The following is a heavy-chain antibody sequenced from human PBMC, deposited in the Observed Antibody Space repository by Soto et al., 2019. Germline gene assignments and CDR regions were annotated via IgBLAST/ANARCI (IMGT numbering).Heavy chain of an antibody. CDR3: VRIRYQLPSSILWLDP. D-gene: IGHD3-16*01. J-gene: IGHJ5*02. CDR2: INHVGGT. CDR1: GGFLSESY. V-gene: IGHV4-34*01. Sequence: SETLSLTCAVYGGFLSESYWTWIRQPPGKGLEWIGEINHVGGTNYNPSLKSRVTMSVDTSQNQFSLRLISVTAADTAMYFCVRIRYQLPSSILWLDPWGQGTPVTVSS.